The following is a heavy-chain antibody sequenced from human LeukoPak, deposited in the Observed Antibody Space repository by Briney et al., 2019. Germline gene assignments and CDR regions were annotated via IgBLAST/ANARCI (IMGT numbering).Heavy chain of an antibody. CDR3: ARGSGYYYDSSGYSYGY. CDR1: GGTFSSYA. D-gene: IGHD3-22*01. Sequence: SVKVSCKASGGTFSSYAISWVRQAPGQGLEWMGGIIPIFGTANYAQKFQGRVTITTDESTSTAYMELSSLRSEDTAVYYCARGSGYYYDSSGYSYGYWGQGTLVTVSS. J-gene: IGHJ4*02. CDR2: IIPIFGTA. V-gene: IGHV1-69*05.